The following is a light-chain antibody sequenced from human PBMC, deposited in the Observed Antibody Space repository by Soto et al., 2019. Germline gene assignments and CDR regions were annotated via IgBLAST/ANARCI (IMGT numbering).Light chain of an antibody. CDR3: QHRITPPPGYT. J-gene: IGKJ2*01. V-gene: IGKV3-20*01. Sequence: EIVLTQSPGTLSLSPGERATLSCRASQSVSNNYLAWYQQKPGQAPRLLIYGVSSRATGIPDRFSGSGSGTYSTLTISRLEPEDFAGYYCQHRITPPPGYTFGQGTKVEI. CDR2: GVS. CDR1: QSVSNNY.